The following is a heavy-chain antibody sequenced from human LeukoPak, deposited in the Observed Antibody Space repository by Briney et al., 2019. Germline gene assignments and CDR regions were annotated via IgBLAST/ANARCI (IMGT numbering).Heavy chain of an antibody. CDR2: INSDESIT. D-gene: IGHD4-11*01. V-gene: IGHV3-74*01. J-gene: IGHJ4*02. Sequence: GGSLRLSCAASGFTFSSSWMYWVRQAPGKGLVWVSRINSDESITTYADSVKGRFTISRDNTKNTLYLQMNSLRAEDTAVYYCARGLVPGFLDYWGQGTPVTVSS. CDR1: GFTFSSSW. CDR3: ARGLVPGFLDY.